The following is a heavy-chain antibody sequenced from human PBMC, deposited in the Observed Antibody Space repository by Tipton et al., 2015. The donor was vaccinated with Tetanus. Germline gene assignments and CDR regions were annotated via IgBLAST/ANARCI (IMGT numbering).Heavy chain of an antibody. CDR2: ITSSGGAA. J-gene: IGHJ4*02. D-gene: IGHD3-22*01. CDR1: GFTFSNYA. V-gene: IGHV3-23*01. Sequence: SLRLSCAASGFTFSNYALIWVRQAPGKGLEYVSSITSSGGAAYYADSVKGRFTISRDNPRNSLFLHMNSLRVADTAVYYCARLYDSSGYRGYWGQGTQVTVSS. CDR3: ARLYDSSGYRGY.